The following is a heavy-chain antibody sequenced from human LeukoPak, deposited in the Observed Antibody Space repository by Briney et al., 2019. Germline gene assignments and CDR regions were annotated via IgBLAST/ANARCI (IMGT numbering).Heavy chain of an antibody. CDR1: GGSISSSSYY. CDR3: ASHPPFSKRGYFDY. D-gene: IGHD3-3*01. Sequence: ASETLSLTGTVSGGSISSSSYYWAWIRQPPGKGLEWVGSIYYSGSTYYNPSLKSRVTISVDTSKNQFSLKLSSVTAADTAVYHCASHPPFSKRGYFDYWGQGSLVTVSS. J-gene: IGHJ4*02. CDR2: IYYSGST. V-gene: IGHV4-39*01.